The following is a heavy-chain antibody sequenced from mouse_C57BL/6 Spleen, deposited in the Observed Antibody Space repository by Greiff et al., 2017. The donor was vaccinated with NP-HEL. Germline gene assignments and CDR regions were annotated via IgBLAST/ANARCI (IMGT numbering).Heavy chain of an antibody. CDR2: IDPSDSST. CDR1: GYTFTSYW. D-gene: IGHD3-3*01. J-gene: IGHJ2*01. Sequence: VQLQQPGAELVMPGASVKLSCKASGYTFTSYWMHWVKLRPGQGLEWIGEIDPSDSSTNYNQKFLGKSTLTVDKSSSTAYMQLSSLTSEDSAVYDCARAGTGDYWGQGTTLTVAS. CDR3: ARAGTGDY. V-gene: IGHV1-69*01.